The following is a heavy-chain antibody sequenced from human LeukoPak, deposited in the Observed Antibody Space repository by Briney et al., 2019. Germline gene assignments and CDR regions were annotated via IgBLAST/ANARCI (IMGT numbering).Heavy chain of an antibody. CDR2: ITGSGTST. V-gene: IGHV3-23*01. CDR3: AKEGSCSGGSCYSDY. D-gene: IGHD2-15*01. CDR1: GSTFTSIA. J-gene: IGHJ4*02. Sequence: GGSLFLSCPAPGSTFTSIAMGWVRQAQGKGRGWASTITGSGTSTYYADSVKGRFTISRDNSKNTLYLQMNSLRAEDTAVYYCAKEGSCSGGSCYSDYWGQGTLVTVSS.